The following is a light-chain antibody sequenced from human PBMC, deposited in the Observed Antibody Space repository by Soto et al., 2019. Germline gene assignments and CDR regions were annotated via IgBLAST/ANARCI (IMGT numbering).Light chain of an antibody. CDR2: LNN. CDR3: AAWDDSLSGPV. CDR1: NCNIGGNY. V-gene: IGLV1-47*02. Sequence: QSVLTQPPSASGTPGQRVSISCSGTNCNIGGNYVYWYQHVPGKAPKLLISLNNQRPSGVPDRFSGSKSGTSASLAISGLRSEDEAHYYCAAWDDSLSGPVFGGGTKLTVL. J-gene: IGLJ2*01.